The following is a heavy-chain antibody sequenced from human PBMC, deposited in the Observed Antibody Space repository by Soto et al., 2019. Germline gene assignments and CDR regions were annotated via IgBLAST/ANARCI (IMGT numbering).Heavy chain of an antibody. J-gene: IGHJ4*02. D-gene: IGHD3-10*01. CDR2: ISGSGGST. CDR3: AKVLRSGPILNFAY. V-gene: IGHV3-23*01. CDR1: GFTFSSDA. Sequence: EVQLLESGGGLVQPGGSLRLSCAASGFTFSSDAMSWVRQSPGKGLEWVSAISGSGGSTYYADSVKGRFTISRDNSKNTLYLQKNSLRAEDTAEYYCAKVLRSGPILNFAYWGQGTLVTVSS.